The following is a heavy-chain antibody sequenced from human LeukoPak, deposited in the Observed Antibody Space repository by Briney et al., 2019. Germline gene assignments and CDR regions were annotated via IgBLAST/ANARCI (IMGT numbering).Heavy chain of an antibody. J-gene: IGHJ5*02. Sequence: PSETLSLTCSVSGGSISSGSYYWNWIRQPAGKRLEWSGRIYSRGGTEYNPSLKSRGTIAVDPSKNQFSLKLSSVTAADTAVYYCARSKDSLTGTHLLGFDPWGQGTLVTVSS. CDR2: IYSRGGT. CDR1: GGSISSGSYY. D-gene: IGHD1-20*01. V-gene: IGHV4-61*02. CDR3: ARSKDSLTGTHLLGFDP.